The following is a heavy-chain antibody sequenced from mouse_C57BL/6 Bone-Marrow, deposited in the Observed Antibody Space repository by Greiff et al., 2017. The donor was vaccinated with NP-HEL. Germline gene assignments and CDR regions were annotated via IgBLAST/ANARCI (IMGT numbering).Heavy chain of an antibody. Sequence: VQLQQSGPELVKPGASVKISCKASGYAFSSSWMNWVKQRPGKGLEWIGRIYPGDGDTNYNGKFKGKATLTADKSSSTAYMQLSSLTSEDSAVYFCATEGGLDYWGQGTTLTVSS. J-gene: IGHJ2*01. CDR3: ATEGGLDY. D-gene: IGHD3-3*01. CDR1: GYAFSSSW. V-gene: IGHV1-82*01. CDR2: IYPGDGDT.